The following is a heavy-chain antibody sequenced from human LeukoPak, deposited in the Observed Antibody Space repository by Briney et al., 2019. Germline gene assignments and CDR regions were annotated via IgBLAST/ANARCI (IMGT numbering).Heavy chain of an antibody. Sequence: GGSLRLSCAGSGFGFSRYWMAWVRQAPGKGLEWVASINQDVSRIHYVDSVKGRFTISRDNAKNSLFPQMNSLRVEDTAVYFCARLKDDVTKFDYWGQGTLVTVSS. CDR1: GFGFSRYW. J-gene: IGHJ4*02. V-gene: IGHV3-7*01. CDR2: INQDVSRI. CDR3: ARLKDDVTKFDY. D-gene: IGHD2-8*01.